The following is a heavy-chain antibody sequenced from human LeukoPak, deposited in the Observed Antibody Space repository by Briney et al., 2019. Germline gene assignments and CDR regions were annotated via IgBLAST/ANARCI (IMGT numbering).Heavy chain of an antibody. Sequence: GGSLRLSCAASGFTFSSYAMNWVRQAPGKGLEWVSAISGSGGSTYYADSVKGRFTISRDNSKNTLYLQMNSLRAEDTAVYYCAKAQVRGVSSLLPNYWGQGTLVTVSS. D-gene: IGHD3-10*01. V-gene: IGHV3-23*01. CDR3: AKAQVRGVSSLLPNY. J-gene: IGHJ4*02. CDR1: GFTFSSYA. CDR2: ISGSGGST.